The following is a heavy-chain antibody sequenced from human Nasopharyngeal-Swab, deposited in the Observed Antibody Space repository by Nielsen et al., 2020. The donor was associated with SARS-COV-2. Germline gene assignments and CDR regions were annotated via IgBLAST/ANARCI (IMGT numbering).Heavy chain of an antibody. Sequence: WIRQPPGKGLEWIGSIYYSGSTYYNPSLKSRVTISVDTSKNQFSLKLSSVTAADTVVYYCARLGYGDSNWFDPWGQGTLVTVSS. V-gene: IGHV4-39*01. D-gene: IGHD4-17*01. J-gene: IGHJ5*02. CDR2: IYYSGST. CDR3: ARLGYGDSNWFDP.